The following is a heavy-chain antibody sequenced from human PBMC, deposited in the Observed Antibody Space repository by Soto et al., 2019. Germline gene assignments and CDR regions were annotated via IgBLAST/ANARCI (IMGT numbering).Heavy chain of an antibody. D-gene: IGHD6-13*01. CDR3: ARRRGRQQLVQRYYNGMDV. CDR1: GGSFSGYY. J-gene: IGHJ6*02. Sequence: QVQLQQWGAGLLKPSETLSLTCAVYGGSFSGYYWSWIRQSPGKGLEWIGEINHSGSTNYNPSLKSRVTISVDTSKNQFSRKMSSVSAADTAVYFCARRRGRQQLVQRYYNGMDVWGQGTTVTVSS. CDR2: INHSGST. V-gene: IGHV4-34*02.